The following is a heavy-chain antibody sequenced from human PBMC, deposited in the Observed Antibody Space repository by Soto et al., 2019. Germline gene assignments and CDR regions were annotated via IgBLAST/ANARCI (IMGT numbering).Heavy chain of an antibody. J-gene: IGHJ4*02. CDR1: GFIFSSYG. V-gene: IGHV3-33*01. CDR3: ARVQFEGPLDF. Sequence: QVQLVESGGGLVQPGRSLRLSCAASGFIFSSYGMHWVRQAPGKGLEWVSTIWYDGSEIYYADSVRGRFTTSRDNSKNRLYLQINSLRAEDTAMYFCARVQFEGPLDFWGQGTLVTVSS. CDR2: IWYDGSEI. D-gene: IGHD3-9*01.